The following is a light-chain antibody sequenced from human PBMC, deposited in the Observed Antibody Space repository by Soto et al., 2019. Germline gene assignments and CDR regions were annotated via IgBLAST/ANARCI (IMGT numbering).Light chain of an antibody. CDR3: NSFTTSSTLV. Sequence: QSVLTQPASVSGSPGQSITISCTGTSSDVGAYNYVSWYQPHPGKAPKLMIYDVSNRPSGVSNRFSGSKSGNTASLTISGLQAEDEADYYCNSFTTSSTLVFGGGTKLTVL. V-gene: IGLV2-14*03. CDR1: SSDVGAYNY. J-gene: IGLJ2*01. CDR2: DVS.